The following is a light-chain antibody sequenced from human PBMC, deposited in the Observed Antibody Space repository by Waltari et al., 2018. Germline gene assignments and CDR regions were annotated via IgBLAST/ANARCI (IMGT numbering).Light chain of an antibody. CDR2: ASS. J-gene: IGKJ5*01. V-gene: IGKV1-8*01. Sequence: AIRLTQSPSSIAASTGDRVTITCRASQGVGSYLAWYQQKSGRAPKLLLYASSSLEAEVPSRFGGSGSGTDFTLTISCLQSEDFASYFCQQSYSFGQGTRLEIK. CDR1: QGVGSY. CDR3: QQSYS.